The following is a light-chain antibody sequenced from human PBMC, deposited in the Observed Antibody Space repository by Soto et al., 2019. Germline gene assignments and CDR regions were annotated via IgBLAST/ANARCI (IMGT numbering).Light chain of an antibody. CDR3: QQYSKWPIT. Sequence: IVLTQSTSTPSFDLGERAPLSCRASQSVSSYLAWYQQKPGQAPRLLIYDASNRATGIPARFSGSGSGTEFSLTISSLQSEDFAVYYCQQYSKWPITFGQGTRLEIK. CDR1: QSVSSY. CDR2: DAS. V-gene: IGKV3-11*01. J-gene: IGKJ5*01.